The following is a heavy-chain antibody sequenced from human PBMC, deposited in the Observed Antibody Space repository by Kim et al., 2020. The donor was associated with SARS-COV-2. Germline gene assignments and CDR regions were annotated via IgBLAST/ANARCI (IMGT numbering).Heavy chain of an antibody. J-gene: IGHJ1*01. CDR3: WEGAVT. V-gene: IGHV3-48*02. D-gene: IGHD2-21*02. Sequence: GGSLRLSCAASGFTFSTYNMNWVRQAPGKGLEWVSVINSSGSTIYYADSVKGRFTISRDNAKNPLYLQMNSLRDDDTAVYYCWEGAVTGGQGTVVTVSA. CDR1: GFTFSTYN. CDR2: INSSGSTI.